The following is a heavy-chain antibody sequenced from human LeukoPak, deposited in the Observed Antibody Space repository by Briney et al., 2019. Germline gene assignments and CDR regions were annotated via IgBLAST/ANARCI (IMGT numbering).Heavy chain of an antibody. J-gene: IGHJ4*02. V-gene: IGHV4-39*01. CDR2: IYYSGST. Sequence: SETLSLTCTVSGGSISSISYYWGWIRQSPGKGLEWIGSIYYSGSTYYNPSLKSRITISVDTSKNQFSLKLSSVTAADTAVYYCARRVSDPLKVDYWGQGTLVTVSS. D-gene: IGHD3-22*01. CDR3: ARRVSDPLKVDY. CDR1: GGSISSISYY.